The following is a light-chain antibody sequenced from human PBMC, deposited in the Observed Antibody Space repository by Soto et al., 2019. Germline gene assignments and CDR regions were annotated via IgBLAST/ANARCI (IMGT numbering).Light chain of an antibody. V-gene: IGLV2-23*02. CDR1: SSDVGGYNL. Sequence: QSALTQPASVSGSPGQSITISCTGTSSDVGGYNLVSWYQQQPDKAPKLMIFDVNLRPSGVSNRYSGSKFGNTASLTISGLQAEDEGDYYCCSYAGRSTLVFGTGTKLTVL. J-gene: IGLJ1*01. CDR3: CSYAGRSTLV. CDR2: DVN.